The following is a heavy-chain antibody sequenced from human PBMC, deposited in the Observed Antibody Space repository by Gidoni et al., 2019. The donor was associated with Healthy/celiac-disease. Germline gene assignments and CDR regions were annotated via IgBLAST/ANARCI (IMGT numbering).Heavy chain of an antibody. CDR3: AKVAVAGYYFDY. Sequence: EVQLVESGGGLVQPGRSLRLSCAASGFTFDDYAMHWVRQAPGKGLEWVSGISWNSGSIGYADSVKGRFTISRDNAKNSLYLQMNSLRAEDTALYYCAKVAVAGYYFDYWGQGTLVTVSS. CDR1: GFTFDDYA. V-gene: IGHV3-9*01. CDR2: ISWNSGSI. J-gene: IGHJ4*02. D-gene: IGHD6-19*01.